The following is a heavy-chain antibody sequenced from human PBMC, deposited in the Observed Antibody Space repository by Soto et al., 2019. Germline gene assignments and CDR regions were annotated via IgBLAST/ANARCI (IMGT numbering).Heavy chain of an antibody. V-gene: IGHV5-51*01. CDR2: IYPGDSDT. J-gene: IGHJ5*02. D-gene: IGHD1-26*01. CDR1: GYSFTSYW. Sequence: PGESLKISCKVSGYSFTSYWIGCVRQMPGKGLEWMGIIYPGDSDTRYSPSFQGQVTISADKSISTAYLQWSSLKASDTAMYYCARSPDNSGSYSWFDPWGQGTLVTVSS. CDR3: ARSPDNSGSYSWFDP.